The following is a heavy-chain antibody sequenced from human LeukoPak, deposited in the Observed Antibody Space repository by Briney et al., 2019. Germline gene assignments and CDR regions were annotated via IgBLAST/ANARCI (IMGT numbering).Heavy chain of an antibody. D-gene: IGHD3-22*01. Sequence: SETLSLTCTVSGGSISSGGYYWSWIRQHPGKGLEWIGYIYYSGSTCYNPSLKSRVTISVDTSKNQFSLKLSSVTAADTAVYYCARTYDSSGYTAPNWFDPWGQGTLVTVSS. CDR1: GGSISSGGYY. V-gene: IGHV4-31*03. CDR2: IYYSGST. J-gene: IGHJ5*02. CDR3: ARTYDSSGYTAPNWFDP.